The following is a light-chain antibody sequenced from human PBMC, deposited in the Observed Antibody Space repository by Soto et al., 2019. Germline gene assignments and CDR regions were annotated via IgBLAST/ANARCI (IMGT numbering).Light chain of an antibody. V-gene: IGKV3-20*01. J-gene: IGKJ2*01. CDR3: QQYGSSPYT. CDR1: QTVSSSY. CDR2: GAS. Sequence: EIVLTQSPGTLSLSPGERATLSCRASQTVSSSYLAWYQQKPGQAPRLLIYGASSRATGIPDRFSGSGSGTDFTLTISRLDPEDFVVYYWQQYGSSPYTFGQGTKLEIK.